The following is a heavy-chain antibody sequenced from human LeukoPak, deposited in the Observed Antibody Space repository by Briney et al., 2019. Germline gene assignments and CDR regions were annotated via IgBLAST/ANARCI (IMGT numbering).Heavy chain of an antibody. V-gene: IGHV1-69*05. CDR3: ARDLGSEAAADNVGVAFDI. J-gene: IGHJ3*02. CDR2: IIPIFGTA. Sequence: SVKVSCKASGDTFSSYAISWVRQAPGQGLEWMGGIIPIFGTANYAQKFQGRVTITTDESTSTAYMELSSLRSEDTAVYYCARDLGSEAAADNVGVAFDIWGQGTMVTVSS. D-gene: IGHD6-13*01. CDR1: GDTFSSYA.